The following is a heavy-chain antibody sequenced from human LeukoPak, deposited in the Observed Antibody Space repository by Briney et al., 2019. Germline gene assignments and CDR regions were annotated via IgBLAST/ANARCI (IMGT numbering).Heavy chain of an antibody. V-gene: IGHV3-30*18. Sequence: GGSLRLSCAASGFTFSNYGMHWVRQAPGKGLEWVALMSYEGSNIKYADSVKGRFTISRDNSKNTLYLQMNSLRTEDTAVYYCAKDYLSNWSNWFDPWGQGTLVIVSA. CDR3: AKDYLSNWSNWFDP. D-gene: IGHD6-13*01. J-gene: IGHJ5*02. CDR1: GFTFSNYG. CDR2: MSYEGSNI.